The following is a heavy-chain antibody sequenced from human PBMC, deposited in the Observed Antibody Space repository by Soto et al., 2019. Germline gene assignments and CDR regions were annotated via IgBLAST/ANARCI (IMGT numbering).Heavy chain of an antibody. J-gene: IGHJ3*02. V-gene: IGHV3-30*18. Sequence: PGGSLRLSCAASGFTFSSYDIHWVRQAPGKGLEWVAVISYDGSKKYYADSVKGQFTISRDNSKNTLYLQMKSLRDEDTAVYYCQKEYSGPFDIWGQGTMVTVSS. CDR1: GFTFSSYD. D-gene: IGHD1-26*01. CDR3: QKEYSGPFDI. CDR2: ISYDGSKK.